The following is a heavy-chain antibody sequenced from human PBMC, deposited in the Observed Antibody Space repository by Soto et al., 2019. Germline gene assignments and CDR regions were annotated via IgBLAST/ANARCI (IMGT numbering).Heavy chain of an antibody. J-gene: IGHJ4*02. CDR3: ASPSGSYLFCFDY. V-gene: IGHV4-39*02. Sequence: QLQLQESGPGLVKPSETLSLTCTVSGGSISSYSYYWGWIRQPPGKGLEWIGSIYYSGGTYYSPSLKSRATISVATSQNHFSLTLSSLTAADTAVYYWASPSGSYLFCFDYWGQGTLVTVSS. D-gene: IGHD1-26*01. CDR2: IYYSGGT. CDR1: GGSISSYSYY.